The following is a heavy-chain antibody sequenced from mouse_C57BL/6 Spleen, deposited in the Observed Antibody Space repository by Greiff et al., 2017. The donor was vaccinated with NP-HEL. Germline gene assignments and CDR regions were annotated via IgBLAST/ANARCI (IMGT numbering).Heavy chain of an antibody. CDR3: ARVTVTLYAMDY. V-gene: IGHV5-4*01. J-gene: IGHJ4*01. Sequence: EVQRVESGGGLVKPGGSLKLSCAASGFTFSSYAMSWVRQTPEKRLEWVATISDGGSYTYYPDNVKGRFTISRDNDKNNLYLQMSHLKSEDTAMYYCARVTVTLYAMDYWGQGTSVTVSS. CDR1: GFTFSSYA. CDR2: ISDGGSYT. D-gene: IGHD2-13*01.